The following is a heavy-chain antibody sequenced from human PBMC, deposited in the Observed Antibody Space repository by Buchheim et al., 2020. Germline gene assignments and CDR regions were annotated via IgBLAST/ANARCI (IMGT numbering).Heavy chain of an antibody. CDR3: ARVGYDFWSGLNTAYYYYGMDV. D-gene: IGHD3-3*01. CDR2: INPNSGGT. Sequence: QVQLVQSGAEVKKPGASVKVSCKASGYTFTGYYMHWVRQAPGQGLEWMGWINPNSGGTNYAQKFQGRVTMTRDTSISTAYMELSRLRSDDTAVYYCARVGYDFWSGLNTAYYYYGMDVWGQGTT. J-gene: IGHJ6*02. V-gene: IGHV1-2*02. CDR1: GYTFTGYY.